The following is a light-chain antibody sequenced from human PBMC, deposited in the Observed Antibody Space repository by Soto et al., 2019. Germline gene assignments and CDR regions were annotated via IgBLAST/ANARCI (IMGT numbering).Light chain of an antibody. CDR1: QSIGRW. J-gene: IGKJ1*01. CDR2: DAS. V-gene: IGKV1-5*01. CDR3: QQYNTYSPERT. Sequence: DIQMTQSPSTQSAFVGDRVTITCRASQSIGRWLAWYQQKPGKAPKLLIYDASSLESGVPSRFSGSGSGTEFTLTISSLQPDDFATYYCQQYNTYSPERTFGQGTKVDIK.